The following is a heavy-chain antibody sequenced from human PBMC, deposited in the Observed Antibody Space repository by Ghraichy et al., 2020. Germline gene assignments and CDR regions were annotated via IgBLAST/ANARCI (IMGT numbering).Heavy chain of an antibody. D-gene: IGHD6-13*01. CDR3: AKEGKQQLSTDY. CDR1: GFTFSSYA. J-gene: IGHJ4*02. CDR2: ISGSGGST. V-gene: IGHV3-23*01. Sequence: LSLTCAASGFTFSSYAMSWVRQAPGKGLEWVSAISGSGGSTYYADSVKGRFTISRDNSKNTLYLQMNSLRAEDTAVYYCAKEGKQQLSTDYWGQGTLVTVSS.